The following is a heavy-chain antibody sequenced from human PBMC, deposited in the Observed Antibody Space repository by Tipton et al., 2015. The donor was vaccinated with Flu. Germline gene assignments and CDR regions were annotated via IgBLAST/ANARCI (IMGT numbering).Heavy chain of an antibody. J-gene: IGHJ6*03. CDR1: GGSFSGYY. CDR2: IYYSGST. D-gene: IGHD3-22*01. V-gene: IGHV4-59*01. Sequence: TLSLTCAVYGGSFSGYYWSWIRQPPGKGLEWIGYIYYSGSTNYNPSLKSRVTISVDTSKNQFSLKLSSVTAADTAVYYCARVLYYYDSSGLYYYYMDVWGKGTTVTVSS. CDR3: ARVLYYYDSSGLYYYYMDV.